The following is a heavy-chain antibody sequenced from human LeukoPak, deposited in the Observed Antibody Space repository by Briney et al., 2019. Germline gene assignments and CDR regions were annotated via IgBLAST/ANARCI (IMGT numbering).Heavy chain of an antibody. Sequence: PSETLSLTCTVSGGSINNYYWSWIRQPPGKGLEWIGYIIYSGSTNYNPSLKSRVTISVDTSKNQFSLKLSSVTAADTAVYYCAREGRTATYYYYMDVWGKGTTVTVSS. D-gene: IGHD1-1*01. J-gene: IGHJ6*03. CDR3: AREGRTATYYYYMDV. CDR2: IIYSGST. CDR1: GGSINNYY. V-gene: IGHV4-59*01.